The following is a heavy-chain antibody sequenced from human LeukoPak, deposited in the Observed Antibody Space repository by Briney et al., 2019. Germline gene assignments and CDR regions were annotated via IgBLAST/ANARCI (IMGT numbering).Heavy chain of an antibody. CDR3: ARAHLSITMIVVVTFPDY. V-gene: IGHV1-2*02. Sequence: ASVKVSCKASGYTFTGYYMHWVRQAPGQGLEWMGWINPNSGGTNYAQKFQGRVTMTRDTSISTAYMELSRLRSDDTAVYYCARAHLSITMIVVVTFPDYWGQGTLVTVSS. D-gene: IGHD3-22*01. CDR1: GYTFTGYY. CDR2: INPNSGGT. J-gene: IGHJ4*02.